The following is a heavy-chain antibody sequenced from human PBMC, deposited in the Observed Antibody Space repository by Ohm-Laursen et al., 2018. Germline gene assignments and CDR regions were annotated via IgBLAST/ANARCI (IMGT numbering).Heavy chain of an antibody. V-gene: IGHV4-34*01. J-gene: IGHJ6*02. D-gene: IGHD6-19*01. CDR1: GESSSGYF. CDR3: ARGSGFFKLDV. CDR2: INQSGST. Sequence: GTLSLTCAVNGESSSGYFWNWIRQPPGKGLEWIGEINQSGSTKYNPSLKRRVTLSADSSNSPFSLRLTSVTAADTATYYCARGSGFFKLDVWGQGTTVTVSS.